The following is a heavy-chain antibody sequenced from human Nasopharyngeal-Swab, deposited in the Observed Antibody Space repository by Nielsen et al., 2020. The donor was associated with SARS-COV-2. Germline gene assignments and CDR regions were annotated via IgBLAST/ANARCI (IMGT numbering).Heavy chain of an antibody. CDR3: AGGTGWVFNC. Sequence: GKSLKISCAASGFTFSTYWMNWVRQTQGKGLEWVANIKQDGSDKRYVDSVKGRFTISRDNAKNSLYLQMNSLRAEDTAVYYCAGGTGWVFNCWGQVTLVTVSS. J-gene: IGHJ4*02. CDR1: GFTFSTYW. CDR2: IKQDGSDK. V-gene: IGHV3-7*01. D-gene: IGHD2-8*02.